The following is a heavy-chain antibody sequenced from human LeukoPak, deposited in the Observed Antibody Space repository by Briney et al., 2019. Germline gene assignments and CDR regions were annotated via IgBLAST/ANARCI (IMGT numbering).Heavy chain of an antibody. Sequence: SGPTLVKPTQTLTLTCTFSGFSFSTRGVGVGWIRQPPGKALEWLSVIYWDEDKRYRPSLKSRLTITKDTSNNQVVLTMTNMDPVDTATYYCARSPYYDILTGSRGTFDYWGRGILVTVSS. CDR2: IYWDEDK. J-gene: IGHJ4*02. CDR3: ARSPYYDILTGSRGTFDY. V-gene: IGHV2-5*02. D-gene: IGHD3-9*01. CDR1: GFSFSTRGVG.